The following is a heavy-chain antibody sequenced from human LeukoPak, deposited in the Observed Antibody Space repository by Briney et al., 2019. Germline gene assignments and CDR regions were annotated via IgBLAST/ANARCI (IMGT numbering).Heavy chain of an antibody. V-gene: IGHV4-38-2*02. CDR3: ATQDAYYGSTY. J-gene: IGHJ4*02. CDR1: GGSISGYY. Sequence: PSETLSLTCTVSGGSISGYYWGWIRQPPGKGLEWIGSIYHSGSTYYNPSLKSRVTISVDTSKNQFSLKLSSVTAADTAVYYCATQDAYYGSTYWGQGTLVTVSS. CDR2: IYHSGST. D-gene: IGHD3-10*01.